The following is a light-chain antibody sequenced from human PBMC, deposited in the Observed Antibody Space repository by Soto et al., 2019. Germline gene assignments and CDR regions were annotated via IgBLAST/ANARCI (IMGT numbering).Light chain of an antibody. Sequence: QSALTQPASVSGSPGQSVTISCTGTSSDVGCYNYVSWYQQHPGKAPKLMIYDVSNRPSGVSNRFSGSKSGNTASLTISGLQAEDEADYYCSPYTSSSTVVFVGGTKLTVL. CDR3: SPYTSSSTVV. J-gene: IGLJ2*01. CDR1: SSDVGCYNY. CDR2: DVS. V-gene: IGLV2-14*01.